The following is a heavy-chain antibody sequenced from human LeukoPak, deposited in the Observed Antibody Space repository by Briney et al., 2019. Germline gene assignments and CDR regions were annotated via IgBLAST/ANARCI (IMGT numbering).Heavy chain of an antibody. CDR1: GFTISSYA. CDR3: AKDGGRAVAASYFDY. D-gene: IGHD6-19*01. J-gene: IGHJ4*02. CDR2: ISGSGGST. Sequence: PGGSLRLSCAASGFTISSYAMSWVRQAPGKGLEWVSAISGSGGSTYYADSVKGRFTISRDNSKNTLYLQMNSLRAEDTAVYYCAKDGGRAVAASYFDYWGQGTLVTVSS. V-gene: IGHV3-23*01.